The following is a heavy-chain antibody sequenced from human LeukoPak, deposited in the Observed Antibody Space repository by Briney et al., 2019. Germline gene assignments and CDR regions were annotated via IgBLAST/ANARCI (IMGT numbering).Heavy chain of an antibody. CDR2: IYHSGST. CDR1: GGSISSSNL. V-gene: IGHV4-4*02. Sequence: PSGTLSLTCAVSGGSISSSNLWSLVRPPPGKGLEGIGEIYHSGSTNYNPSLKSRVTISVDKSKNQFSLKLSSVTAADTAVYYCARRLRYFDWLLDYFDYWGQGTLVTVSS. J-gene: IGHJ4*02. D-gene: IGHD3-9*01. CDR3: ARRLRYFDWLLDYFDY.